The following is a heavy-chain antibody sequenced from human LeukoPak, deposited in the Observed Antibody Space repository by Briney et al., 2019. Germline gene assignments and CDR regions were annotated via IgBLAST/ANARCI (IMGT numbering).Heavy chain of an antibody. D-gene: IGHD3-10*01. CDR2: TKHDGSEE. CDR3: ARVVPPLYYFDY. V-gene: IGHV3-7*01. Sequence: GGSLRLSCAASGFTFSSSWMSWVRQAPGKGLEWVANTKHDGSEEYYVDSVKGRFTISRDNAKSSLYLQFNSLRAEDTAVYFCARVVPPLYYFDYWSQGTLVTVSS. J-gene: IGHJ4*02. CDR1: GFTFSSSW.